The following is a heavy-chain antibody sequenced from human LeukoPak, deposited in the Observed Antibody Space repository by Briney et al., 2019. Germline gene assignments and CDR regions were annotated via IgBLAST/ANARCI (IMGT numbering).Heavy chain of an antibody. CDR1: GYTFTSYG. J-gene: IGHJ5*02. V-gene: IGHV1-18*01. D-gene: IGHD2-2*01. CDR3: ARSQLLLSGGDWFDP. CDR2: ISAYNGNT. Sequence: ASVKVSCKASGYTFTSYGISWVRQAPGQGLEWMGWISAYNGNTNYAQKLQGRVTMTTDTSTSTAYMELRSLRSDDTAVYYCARSQLLLSGGDWFDPWGQGTLVTVSS.